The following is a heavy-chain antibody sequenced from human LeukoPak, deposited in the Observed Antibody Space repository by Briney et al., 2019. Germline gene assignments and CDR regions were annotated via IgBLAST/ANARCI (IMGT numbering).Heavy chain of an antibody. CDR1: GGTFSSYA. D-gene: IGHD3-22*01. J-gene: IGHJ4*02. Sequence: SVKVSCKASGGTFSSYAISWVRQAPGQGLEWMGRIIPILGIANYAQKFQGRVTITADKSTSTAYMELSSLRSEDTAVYYCARVWSSGLRANDYWGQGTLVTVSS. V-gene: IGHV1-69*04. CDR2: IIPILGIA. CDR3: ARVWSSGLRANDY.